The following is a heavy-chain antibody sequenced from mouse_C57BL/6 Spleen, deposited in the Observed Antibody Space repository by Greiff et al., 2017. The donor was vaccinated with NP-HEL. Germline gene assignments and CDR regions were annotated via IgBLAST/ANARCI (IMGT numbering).Heavy chain of an antibody. Sequence: EVKLVESGGGLVKPGGSLKLSCAASGFTFSDYGMHWVRQAPAKGLEWVAYISSGSSTIYYADTVKGRFTISRDNSKNTLFRQMTSLRSEDTAMYYCARNDEFAYWGQGTLVTVSA. CDR3: ARNDEFAY. CDR1: GFTFSDYG. CDR2: ISSGSSTI. J-gene: IGHJ3*01. D-gene: IGHD2-12*01. V-gene: IGHV5-17*01.